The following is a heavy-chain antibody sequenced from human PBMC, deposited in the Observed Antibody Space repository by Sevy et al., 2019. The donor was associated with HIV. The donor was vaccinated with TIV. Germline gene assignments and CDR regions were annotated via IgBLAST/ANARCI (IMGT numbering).Heavy chain of an antibody. CDR2: ISPHNGDT. Sequence: ASVKVSCKASGYLFTXYRITWVRQAPGKRLELVGWISPHNGDTNYAQRVQDRVTMITDTSTTTAYMELTSQTSDDSAVYYCARAYCSGGRCYSLAYWGQGTLVTVSS. J-gene: IGHJ4*02. CDR3: ARAYCSGGRCYSLAY. V-gene: IGHV1-18*01. D-gene: IGHD2-15*01. CDR1: GYLFTXYR.